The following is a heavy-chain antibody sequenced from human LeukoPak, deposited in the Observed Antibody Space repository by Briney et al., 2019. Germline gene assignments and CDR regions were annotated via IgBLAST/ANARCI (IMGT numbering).Heavy chain of an antibody. D-gene: IGHD3-16*01. V-gene: IGHV4-39*01. Sequence: PSETLSLTCTVSGGSISSSSSYWGWIRQPPGKGLEWIGSIYDSGSTYYNPSLKSRVTVSVDTSKNQFSLRLSSVTAADTAVYYCARHEVGGILIWFDPWGQGTLVTVSS. CDR2: IYDSGST. CDR1: GGSISSSSSY. CDR3: ARHEVGGILIWFDP. J-gene: IGHJ5*02.